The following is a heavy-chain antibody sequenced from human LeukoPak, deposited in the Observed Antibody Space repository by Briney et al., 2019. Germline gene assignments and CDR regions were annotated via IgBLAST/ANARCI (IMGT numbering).Heavy chain of an antibody. CDR3: ANFVATIRDYFDY. V-gene: IGHV3-23*01. CDR2: ISGSGGST. CDR1: GFTFSSYA. J-gene: IGHJ4*02. Sequence: GGSLRLSCAASGFTFSSYAMSWVRQAPGKGLEWVSAISGSGGSTYYADSVKGRFSISRDNSKNTLYLQMNSLRAEDTAVYYCANFVATIRDYFDYWAREPWSPSPQ. D-gene: IGHD2-15*01.